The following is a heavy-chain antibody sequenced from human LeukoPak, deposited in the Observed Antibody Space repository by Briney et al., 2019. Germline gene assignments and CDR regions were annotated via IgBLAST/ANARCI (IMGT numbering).Heavy chain of an antibody. V-gene: IGHV5-51*01. CDR1: GYSFTSYW. CDR3: ARLRKKFGEFPTYYFDY. D-gene: IGHD3-10*01. CDR2: IYPGDSDT. Sequence: GESLKISCKGSGYSFTSYWIGWVRQMPGKGLEWMGIIYPGDSDTRYSPSFQGQVTISADKSISTAYLQWSSLKASDTAMYYCARLRKKFGEFPTYYFDYWGQGTLVTVSS. J-gene: IGHJ4*02.